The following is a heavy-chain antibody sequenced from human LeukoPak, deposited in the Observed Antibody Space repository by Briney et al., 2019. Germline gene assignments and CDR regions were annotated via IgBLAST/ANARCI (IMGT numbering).Heavy chain of an antibody. J-gene: IGHJ3*02. CDR1: GDSVSSNSAT. CDR2: TYYKSKWYS. V-gene: IGHV6-1*01. CDR3: ARVSSPWSPRDAFDI. D-gene: IGHD1-26*01. Sequence: PSQTLSLTCVISGDSVSSNSATWNWIRQSPSRGLEWLGRTYYKSKWYSDYAVSVKSRITINSDTSKNHFSLQLNSVTPEDTAVYYCARVSSPWSPRDAFDIWGQGTMVTVSS.